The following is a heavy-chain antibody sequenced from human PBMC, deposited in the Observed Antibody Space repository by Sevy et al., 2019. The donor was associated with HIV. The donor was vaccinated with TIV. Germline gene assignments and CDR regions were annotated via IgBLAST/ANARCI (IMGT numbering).Heavy chain of an antibody. Sequence: SETLSLTCTVSGRSVSSGSYYWSWIRQPPGKGLEWIGYIYYSGSTNYNPSLKSRVTISVDTSKNQFSLKLSSVTAADTAVYYCARDVAVAKGGMDVWGQGTTVTVSS. CDR1: GRSVSSGSYY. CDR3: ARDVAVAKGGMDV. D-gene: IGHD6-19*01. V-gene: IGHV4-61*01. CDR2: IYYSGST. J-gene: IGHJ6*02.